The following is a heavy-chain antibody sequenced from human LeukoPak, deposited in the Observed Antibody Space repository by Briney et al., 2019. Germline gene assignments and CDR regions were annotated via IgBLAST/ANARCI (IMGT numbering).Heavy chain of an antibody. CDR2: IVVGSGNT. CDR3: AAPKFYGSGSSPDY. J-gene: IGHJ4*02. Sequence: TSVKVSCKASGFTFTSSAVQWVRQARGQRLEWIGWIVVGSGNTNYAQKFQERVTITRDMSTSTAYMELSSLRSEDTAVYYCAAPKFYGSGSSPDYWGQGTLVTVSS. CDR1: GFTFTSSA. V-gene: IGHV1-58*01. D-gene: IGHD3-10*01.